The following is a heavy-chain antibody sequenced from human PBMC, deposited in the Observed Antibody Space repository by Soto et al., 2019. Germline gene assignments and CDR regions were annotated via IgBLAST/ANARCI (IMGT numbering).Heavy chain of an antibody. CDR1: GATFISYA. V-gene: IGHV1-69*01. CDR2: IIPICGTA. D-gene: IGHD3-10*01. CDR3: ARRPMVRGYGMEV. Sequence: QVQLVQSGAEVKNPGSSLKVSGRASGATFISYAFSWGRQAPGQGFEWMGGIIPICGTANYAQKFQGRVTITADESTSTAYMELSSLRSEDTAVYYCARRPMVRGYGMEVWGQGTTVTVSS. J-gene: IGHJ6*02.